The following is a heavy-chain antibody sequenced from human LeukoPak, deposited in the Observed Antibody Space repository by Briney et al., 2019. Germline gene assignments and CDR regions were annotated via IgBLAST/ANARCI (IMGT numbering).Heavy chain of an antibody. Sequence: GGSLRLSCAASGFTFSSYSMNWVRQAPGKGLEWVSSISSSSSYIYYADSVKGRFTISRDNAKNSLYLQMNSLRAEDTALYYCARAVGFYYYMDVWGKGTTVTVSS. CDR1: GFTFSSYS. V-gene: IGHV3-21*04. J-gene: IGHJ6*03. CDR2: ISSSSSYI. D-gene: IGHD2-15*01. CDR3: ARAVGFYYYMDV.